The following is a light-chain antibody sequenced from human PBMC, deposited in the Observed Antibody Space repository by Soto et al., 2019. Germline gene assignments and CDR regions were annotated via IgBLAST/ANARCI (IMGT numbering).Light chain of an antibody. CDR2: ATS. Sequence: DIQMTQSPSSLSASVGDRVTITCRASQTINGYLNWYQQKPGKAPNLLIYATSSLQRGVPSRFSCSGSGTDFTLIISSLQPEDFATYYCQQSYSTPLPFAGGTRVEVK. CDR1: QTINGY. CDR3: QQSYSTPLP. J-gene: IGKJ4*01. V-gene: IGKV1-39*01.